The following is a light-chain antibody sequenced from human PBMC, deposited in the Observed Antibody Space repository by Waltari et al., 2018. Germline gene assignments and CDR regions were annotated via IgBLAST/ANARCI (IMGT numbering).Light chain of an antibody. J-gene: IGKJ4*01. CDR3: QQSYRTPPLT. V-gene: IGKV1-39*01. Sequence: DIQMTQSPSSLSVSVGDRVTITCRASQSISGSLNWYQQKPGKAPKVLIYATSSLQSGIPSRFSGSGSGTDFTLTITSLQPEDFATYYCQQSYRTPPLTFGGGTKVEIK. CDR2: ATS. CDR1: QSISGS.